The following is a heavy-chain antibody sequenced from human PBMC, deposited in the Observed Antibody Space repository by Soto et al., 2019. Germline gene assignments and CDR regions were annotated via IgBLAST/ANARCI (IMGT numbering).Heavy chain of an antibody. CDR2: ISYDGSNK. Sequence: LRLSCAASGFTFSSYAMHWVRQAPGKGLERVAAISYDGSNKYYADSVNGRFTISRDNSKNTLYLQMNSLRADDTAVYCCARIPRMESGGWGQGTLVTV. J-gene: IGHJ4*02. D-gene: IGHD2-15*01. V-gene: IGHV3-30-3*01. CDR3: ARIPRMESGG. CDR1: GFTFSSYA.